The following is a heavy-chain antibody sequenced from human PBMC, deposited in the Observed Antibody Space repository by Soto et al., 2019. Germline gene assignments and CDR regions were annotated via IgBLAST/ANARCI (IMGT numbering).Heavy chain of an antibody. CDR3: AKDLSGARWYYDALDV. Sequence: GESLKISCEVSGFTFSTHGMHWVRQAPGKGLEWVAGTSYDGTNKYYARSVQGRFTISRENSMKTLYLQMNSLRTEDTAVYYCAKDLSGARWYYDALDVWGRGTTVTVSS. V-gene: IGHV3-30*18. CDR2: TSYDGTNK. J-gene: IGHJ6*02. D-gene: IGHD2-15*01. CDR1: GFTFSTHG.